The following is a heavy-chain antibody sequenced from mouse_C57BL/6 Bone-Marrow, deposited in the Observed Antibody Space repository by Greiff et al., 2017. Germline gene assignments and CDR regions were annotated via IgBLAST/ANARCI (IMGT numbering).Heavy chain of an antibody. CDR3: ARREFAY. V-gene: IGHV1-72*01. CDR2: IGPNNGGT. Sequence: QVQLLQPGAGLVQPGASVSLSCKASGYTFTSYWMRWVKQRPGRGLEWIGRIGPNNGGTKYNEKFKSKATLTVDKPSSTAYMQLSSRTSEYSAVYYCARREFAYWGQGTLVTVSA. CDR1: GYTFTSYW. J-gene: IGHJ3*01.